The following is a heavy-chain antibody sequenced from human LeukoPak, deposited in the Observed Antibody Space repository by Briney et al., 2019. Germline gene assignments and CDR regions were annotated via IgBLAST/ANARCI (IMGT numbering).Heavy chain of an antibody. J-gene: IGHJ6*03. CDR2: ISGSGGST. CDR1: GFTFSSYG. CDR3: AKDSDYGDYVGYYMDV. D-gene: IGHD4-17*01. V-gene: IGHV3-23*01. Sequence: PGGSLRLSCAASGFTFSSYGMSWVRQAPGKGLEWVSAISGSGGSTYYADSVKGRFTISRDNSKNTLYLQMNGLRAEDTAVYYCAKDSDYGDYVGYYMDVWGKGTTVTVSS.